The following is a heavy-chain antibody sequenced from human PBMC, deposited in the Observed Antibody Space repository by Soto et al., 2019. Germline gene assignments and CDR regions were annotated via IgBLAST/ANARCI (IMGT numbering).Heavy chain of an antibody. Sequence: EVQLVESGGGLVQPGGSLRVSCAASGFTFRSHRIHWVRQAPGKGLEWVSGIDPDGGGTSYAESVKGRFTISTDNAENTVYLQMNGLRVEDTAVYYCATVFDVWGQGTLVTVSS. D-gene: IGHD4-17*01. J-gene: IGHJ4*02. CDR2: IDPDGGGT. CDR3: ATVFDV. V-gene: IGHV3-74*01. CDR1: GFTFRSHR.